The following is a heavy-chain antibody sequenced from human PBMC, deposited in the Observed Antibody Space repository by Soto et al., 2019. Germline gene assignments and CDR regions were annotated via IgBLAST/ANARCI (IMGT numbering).Heavy chain of an antibody. CDR3: AREYYYDSSGYYPDFDY. Sequence: ESGGGLVQPGGSLRLSCAASGFTFSSYSMNWVRQAPGKGLEWVSYISSSSSTIYYADSVKGRFTISRDNAKNSLYLQMNSLRDEDTAVYYCAREYYYDSSGYYPDFDYWGQGTLVTVSS. J-gene: IGHJ4*02. CDR2: ISSSSSTI. V-gene: IGHV3-48*02. D-gene: IGHD3-22*01. CDR1: GFTFSSYS.